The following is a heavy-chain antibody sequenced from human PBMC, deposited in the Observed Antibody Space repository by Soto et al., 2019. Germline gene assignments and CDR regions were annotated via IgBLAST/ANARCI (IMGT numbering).Heavy chain of an antibody. J-gene: IGHJ6*02. CDR1: GGPYNSFA. CDR3: ARFLGGAGSYYDGQNYNYYNGMDV. CDR2: IIPVFGTA. Sequence: SCKASGGPYNSFAISWVRQAPGQGLEWIGGIIPVFGTATYAQKFKGRVTITAEESTSTAYMELSSLTSEDTAVYYCARFLGGAGSYYDGQNYNYYNGMDVWGQGTTVTVSS. D-gene: IGHD3-10*01. V-gene: IGHV1-69*01.